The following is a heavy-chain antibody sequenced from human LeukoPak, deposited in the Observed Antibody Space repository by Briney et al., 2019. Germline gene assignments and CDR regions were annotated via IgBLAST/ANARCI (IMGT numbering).Heavy chain of an antibody. V-gene: IGHV3-23*01. CDR1: GFTFSSCA. Sequence: GGSLRLSCAASGFTFSSCAMTWVRQAPGKGLEWVSGISGSGGSTYYADSVKGRFTISRDNSKNTLYLQMNSLRAEDTAVYFCAKAPGSGSYYNLWGQGTLVTVSS. CDR2: ISGSGGST. CDR3: AKAPGSGSYYNL. J-gene: IGHJ5*02. D-gene: IGHD3-10*01.